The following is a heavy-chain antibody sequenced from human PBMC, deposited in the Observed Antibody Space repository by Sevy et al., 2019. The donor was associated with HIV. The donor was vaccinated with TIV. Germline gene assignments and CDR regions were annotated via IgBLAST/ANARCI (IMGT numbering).Heavy chain of an antibody. CDR2: ISTGGGFT. CDR1: GFTFNSYA. Sequence: QLGGSLRLSCATSGFTFNSYAMSWVRQAPGKGLEWVSTISTGGGFTYYADSVKGRFSISRDNFNNTLFLQMNSLRADDTAMYYCAKDFLSPNYYGTQFDFWGQGTVVTVSS. CDR3: AKDFLSPNYYGTQFDF. D-gene: IGHD3-10*01. V-gene: IGHV3-23*01. J-gene: IGHJ4*02.